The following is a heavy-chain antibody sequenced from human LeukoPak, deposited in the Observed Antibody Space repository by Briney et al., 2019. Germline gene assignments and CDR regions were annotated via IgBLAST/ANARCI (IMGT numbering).Heavy chain of an antibody. CDR3: ARVVDHDYGDYYLDY. CDR2: IYSGGST. J-gene: IGHJ4*02. D-gene: IGHD4-17*01. Sequence: GRSLRLSCAASGFTVSSNDMSWVRRAPGKGLECISVIYSGGSTDYADSVKGRLTISRDNSKNTLYLQMNSLRAEDTAVYYCARVVDHDYGDYYLDYWGQGTLVTVSS. V-gene: IGHV3-53*01. CDR1: GFTVSSND.